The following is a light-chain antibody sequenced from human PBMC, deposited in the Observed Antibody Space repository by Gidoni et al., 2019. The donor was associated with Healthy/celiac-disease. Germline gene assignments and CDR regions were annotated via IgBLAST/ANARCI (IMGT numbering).Light chain of an antibody. CDR1: QSVSSSY. J-gene: IGKJ1*01. CDR2: GAS. Sequence: EIVLTQSPGTLSVSPGERATLSCRASQSVSSSYLAWYQQKPGQAPRLLIYGASSRATGIPDRFSGSGSGTDFTLTISRLEPEDFAVYYCQQYGSSLGWTFGQXTKVEIK. V-gene: IGKV3-20*01. CDR3: QQYGSSLGWT.